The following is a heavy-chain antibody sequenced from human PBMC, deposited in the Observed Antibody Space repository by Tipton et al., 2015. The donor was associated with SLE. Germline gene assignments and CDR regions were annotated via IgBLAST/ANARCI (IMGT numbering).Heavy chain of an antibody. CDR2: IYYSGST. Sequence: TLSLTCTVSGGSISSYSLRWIRQPPGKGLEWIGYIYYSGSTNYNPSLKSRVTISVDPSKNQLSLKLSSLTAADTAVDYCARSRKYPYYMDVWGKGTTVTVSS. V-gene: IGHV4-59*01. CDR1: GGSISSYS. CDR3: ARSRKYPYYMDV. D-gene: IGHD6-6*01. J-gene: IGHJ6*03.